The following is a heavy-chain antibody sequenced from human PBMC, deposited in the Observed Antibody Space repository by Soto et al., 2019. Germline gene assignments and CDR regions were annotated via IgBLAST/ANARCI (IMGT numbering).Heavy chain of an antibody. CDR3: TTDEIHYCSGGSCYSGYY. CDR2: IKSKTDGGTT. V-gene: IGHV3-15*01. CDR1: GYTFSNAW. D-gene: IGHD2-15*01. J-gene: IGHJ4*02. Sequence: EVQLLESGGGLVKPGGYLRLSCAASGYTFSNAWMSWVRQAPGKGLEWVGRIKSKTDGGTTDYAAPVKGRFTISRDDSKNTLYLQMNSLKTEDTAVYYCTTDEIHYCSGGSCYSGYYWGLGTLVTVSS.